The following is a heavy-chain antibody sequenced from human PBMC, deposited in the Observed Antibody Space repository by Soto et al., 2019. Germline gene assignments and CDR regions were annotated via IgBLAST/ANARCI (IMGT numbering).Heavy chain of an antibody. Sequence: QVQLVESGGGVVQPGRSLRLSCTASGFTFRSYGMHWVRQAPGKGLEWVALISYDGSNKHYADSVKGRFTISRDNSKNTLYLQMNSLRAEDTAVYYCAKEIVSGWYDLDYWGQGTLVTVSS. CDR2: ISYDGSNK. CDR1: GFTFRSYG. CDR3: AKEIVSGWYDLDY. V-gene: IGHV3-30*18. J-gene: IGHJ4*02. D-gene: IGHD6-19*01.